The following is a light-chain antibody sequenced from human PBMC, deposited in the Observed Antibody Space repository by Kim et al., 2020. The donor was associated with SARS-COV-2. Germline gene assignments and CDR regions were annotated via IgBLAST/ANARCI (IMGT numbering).Light chain of an antibody. CDR2: GAS. V-gene: IGKV1-17*03. Sequence: ASVGDRVTIPCRTSQGIRNYLAWFQQRPGQAPKRLIYGASSLQSGVPSRFSGAGSGTEFTLTISSLRPEDFATYYCLQHYTSPRTFGQGTKLEI. CDR1: QGIRNY. CDR3: LQHYTSPRT. J-gene: IGKJ2*01.